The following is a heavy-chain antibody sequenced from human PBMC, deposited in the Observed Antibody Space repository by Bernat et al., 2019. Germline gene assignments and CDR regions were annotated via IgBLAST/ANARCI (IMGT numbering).Heavy chain of an antibody. Sequence: QVQLQQWGAGLLKPSETLSLTCAVYGGSFSGYYWSWIRQPPGKGLEWIGEINHSGSTNYNPSLKSRVTISVDTSKNQFSLKLSSVTAADTAVYYCASGTTYYEFWSGTQGHWFDPWGQGTLVTVSS. CDR1: GGSFSGYY. D-gene: IGHD3-3*01. CDR3: ASGTTYYEFWSGTQGHWFDP. V-gene: IGHV4-34*01. J-gene: IGHJ5*02. CDR2: INHSGST.